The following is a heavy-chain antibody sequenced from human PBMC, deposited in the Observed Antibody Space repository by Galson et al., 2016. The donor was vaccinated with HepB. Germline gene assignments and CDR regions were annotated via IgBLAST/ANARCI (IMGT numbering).Heavy chain of an antibody. Sequence: SLRLSCAASGFSIRNHWMSWVRQAPGKGLEWVANINQDGSVEKYADSVRGRFTVFKDNAKNSVYLQLNSLSAVDTAMLYCARIAADGSTFDYWGQGTLVTVSS. CDR3: ARIAADGSTFDY. J-gene: IGHJ4*02. CDR2: INQDGSVE. CDR1: GFSIRNHW. D-gene: IGHD6-13*01. V-gene: IGHV3-7*03.